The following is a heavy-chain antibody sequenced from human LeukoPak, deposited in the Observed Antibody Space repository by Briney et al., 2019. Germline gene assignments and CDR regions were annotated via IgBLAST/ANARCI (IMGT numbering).Heavy chain of an antibody. CDR2: ITGTGGR. CDR1: GFTLTNHG. Sequence: GGSLRLSCAPSGFTLTNHGVSWVRQAPGKGLEWVSIITGTGGRYYGDSVKGRFILSRDNSKNTVYMQMSSLRAEDTATYYCAKDYCRDGNCPFPFLDSWGQGTLVTVSS. J-gene: IGHJ4*02. D-gene: IGHD2-15*01. V-gene: IGHV3-23*01. CDR3: AKDYCRDGNCPFPFLDS.